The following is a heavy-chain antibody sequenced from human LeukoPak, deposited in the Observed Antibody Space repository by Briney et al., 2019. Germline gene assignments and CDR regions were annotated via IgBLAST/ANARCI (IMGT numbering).Heavy chain of an antibody. Sequence: SETLSLTCTVSGGSITSSSYYWGWIRQPPGKGLGWIVTIYHSGSTYYNPSLKSRVTISVDTSKNQFSLKLSSVTAADTAVYYCARDRGYYDSSGPLYYFDYWGQGTLVTVSS. CDR1: GGSITSSSYY. D-gene: IGHD3-22*01. J-gene: IGHJ4*02. V-gene: IGHV4-39*02. CDR2: IYHSGST. CDR3: ARDRGYYDSSGPLYYFDY.